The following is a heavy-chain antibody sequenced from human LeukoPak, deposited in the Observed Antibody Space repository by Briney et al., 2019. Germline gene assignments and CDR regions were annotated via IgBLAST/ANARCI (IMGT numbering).Heavy chain of an antibody. Sequence: SQTLSLTCALSGDIVSSNSAAWNWIRQSPSRGLEWLVRTYYRSKWYNDYAVSVKSRITINPDTSKNQYSLQLNSVTPEDTAVYYCAREAGSRNKSPNYFDYWGQGTLVTVSS. V-gene: IGHV6-1*01. D-gene: IGHD6-19*01. CDR1: GDIVSSNSAA. CDR2: TYYRSKWYN. J-gene: IGHJ4*02. CDR3: AREAGSRNKSPNYFDY.